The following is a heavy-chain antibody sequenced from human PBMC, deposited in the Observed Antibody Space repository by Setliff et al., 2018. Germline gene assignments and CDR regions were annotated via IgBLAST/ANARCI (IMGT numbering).Heavy chain of an antibody. Sequence: PSETLSLTCTVSGASISSSSYYWAWIRQPPGRGLELIGSIFYGGSTYCNPSLKSRVTISVDTSKNQFSLKLSSVTAADTAVYYCARLYYDFWSGYYGSYYYYMDVWGKGTTVTVSS. CDR3: ARLYYDFWSGYYGSYYYYMDV. CDR1: GASISSSSYY. CDR2: IFYGGST. J-gene: IGHJ6*03. D-gene: IGHD3-3*01. V-gene: IGHV4-39*07.